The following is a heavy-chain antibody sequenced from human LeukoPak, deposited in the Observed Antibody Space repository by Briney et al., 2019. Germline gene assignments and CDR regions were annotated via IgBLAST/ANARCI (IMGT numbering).Heavy chain of an antibody. D-gene: IGHD1-26*01. CDR1: GFTFSSYS. CDR3: AKDRVGDDPLYFDY. J-gene: IGHJ4*02. Sequence: GGSLRLSCAASGFTFSSYSMSWVRQAPGKGLEWVSATSGSGGSTYYADSVKGRFTISRDNSKNTLYLQMNSLRAEDTAVYYCAKDRVGDDPLYFDYWGQGTLVTVSS. CDR2: TSGSGGST. V-gene: IGHV3-23*01.